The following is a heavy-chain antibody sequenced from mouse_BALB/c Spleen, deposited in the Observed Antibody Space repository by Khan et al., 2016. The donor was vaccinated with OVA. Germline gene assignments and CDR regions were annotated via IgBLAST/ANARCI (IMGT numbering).Heavy chain of an antibody. Sequence: QVQLKQSGAELMKPGASVKISCKATGYTFSSYWIEWVKQRPGHGLEWMGDILPGSGNTNYNEKFRGKATFTADTYSNTASMQLSSLTSEDSAVYYCARGGYGGFAYWGQGTLVTVSA. CDR3: ARGGYGGFAY. CDR2: ILPGSGNT. D-gene: IGHD2-2*01. V-gene: IGHV1-9*01. CDR1: GYTFSSYW. J-gene: IGHJ3*01.